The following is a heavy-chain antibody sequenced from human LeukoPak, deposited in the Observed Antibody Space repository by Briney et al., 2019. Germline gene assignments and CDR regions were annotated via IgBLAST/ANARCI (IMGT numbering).Heavy chain of an antibody. V-gene: IGHV3-30*02. CDR3: AKDQYYYDSSGSHPFDY. CDR2: IRYDGSNK. J-gene: IGHJ4*02. CDR1: GFTFSSYG. Sequence: GGSLRLSCAASGFTFSSYGMHWVRQAPGKGLEWVAFIRYDGSNKYYADSVKGRFTISRDNSENTLYLQMNSLRAEDTAVYYCAKDQYYYDSSGSHPFDYWGQGTLVTVSS. D-gene: IGHD3-22*01.